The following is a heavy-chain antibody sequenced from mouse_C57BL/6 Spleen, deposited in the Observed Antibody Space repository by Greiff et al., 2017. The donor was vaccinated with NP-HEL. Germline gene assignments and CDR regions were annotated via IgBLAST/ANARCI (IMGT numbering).Heavy chain of an antibody. J-gene: IGHJ4*01. CDR2: INPNNGGT. D-gene: IGHD1-1*01. Sequence: EVQLQQSGPELVKPGASVKMSCKASGYTFTDYYMNWVKQSPGKSLEWIGDINPNNGGTSYNQKFKGKATLTVDKSSSTAYMELRSLTSEDSAVYYWARGGIITTPFMDYWGQGTSVTVSS. V-gene: IGHV1-26*01. CDR1: GYTFTDYY. CDR3: ARGGIITTPFMDY.